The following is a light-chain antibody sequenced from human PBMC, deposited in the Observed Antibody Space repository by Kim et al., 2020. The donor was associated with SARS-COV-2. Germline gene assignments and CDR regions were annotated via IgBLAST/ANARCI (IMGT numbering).Light chain of an antibody. J-gene: IGLJ3*02. CDR1: SLRSYY. CDR3: NSRDSSGNHLRV. Sequence: LGQTVRITCQGDSLRSYYASWYQQKPGQAPVLVIYDKNNRPSGIPDRFSGSSSGNTASLTITGAQAEDEADYYCNSRDSSGNHLRVFGGGTQLTVL. V-gene: IGLV3-19*01. CDR2: DKN.